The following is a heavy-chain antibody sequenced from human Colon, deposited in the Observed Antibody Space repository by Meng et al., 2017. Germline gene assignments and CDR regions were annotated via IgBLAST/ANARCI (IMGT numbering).Heavy chain of an antibody. CDR1: GFTFSSYA. V-gene: IGHV3-30-3*01. Sequence: GESLKISCAASGFTFSSYAMHWVRQAPGKGLDWVAVISYDGSNKHYADSVKGRFTISRDNTRNSLYLQMHSLRAEDTALYYCARGNRQPGAADIWGRGTLVTVSS. CDR2: ISYDGSNK. D-gene: IGHD2/OR15-2a*01. CDR3: ARGNRQPGAADI. J-gene: IGHJ3*02.